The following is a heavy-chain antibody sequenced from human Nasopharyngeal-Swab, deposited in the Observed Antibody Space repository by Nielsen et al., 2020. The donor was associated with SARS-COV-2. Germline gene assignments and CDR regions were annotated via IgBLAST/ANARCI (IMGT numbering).Heavy chain of an antibody. CDR1: GFTFSYYS. V-gene: IGHV3-21*01. J-gene: IGHJ4*02. D-gene: IGHD3-16*02. CDR3: GRQLRLGELSLYNEFDY. Sequence: GGSLRLSCAASGFTFSYYSMSWVRQAPGKGLEWVSSISGSGSYIYYADSVKSRFTISRDNAKNSLYLQMNSLRVEDTAVYYCGRQLRLGELSLYNEFDYWGQGTLVTVSS. CDR2: ISGSGSYI.